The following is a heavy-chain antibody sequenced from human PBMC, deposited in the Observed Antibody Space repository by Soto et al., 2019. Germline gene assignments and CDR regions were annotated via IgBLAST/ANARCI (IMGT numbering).Heavy chain of an antibody. D-gene: IGHD2-2*01. CDR1: GYTFTSYG. CDR3: ASPTLYCSSTSCPFNI. Sequence: GASVKVSCKASGYTFTSYGISWVRQAPGQGLEWMGWISAYNGNTNYAQKLQGRVTMTTDTSTSTAYMELRSLRSDDTAVYYCASPTLYCSSTSCPFNIWGQGTMVTVSS. J-gene: IGHJ3*02. CDR2: ISAYNGNT. V-gene: IGHV1-18*01.